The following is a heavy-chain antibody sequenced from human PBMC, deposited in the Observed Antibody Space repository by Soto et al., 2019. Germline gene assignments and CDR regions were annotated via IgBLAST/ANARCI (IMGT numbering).Heavy chain of an antibody. CDR2: IIPIFGTA. J-gene: IGHJ4*02. V-gene: IGHV1-69*12. D-gene: IGHD4-4*01. CDR3: ARDGGVYDYSPFDY. Sequence: QVQLVQSGAEVKKPESSVKVSCKASGGTFSSYAISWVRQAPGQGLEWMGGIIPIFGTADYAQKFQGRVTITADESTSTAHMELSSLRSEDTAVYYCARDGGVYDYSPFDYWGQGTLVTVSS. CDR1: GGTFSSYA.